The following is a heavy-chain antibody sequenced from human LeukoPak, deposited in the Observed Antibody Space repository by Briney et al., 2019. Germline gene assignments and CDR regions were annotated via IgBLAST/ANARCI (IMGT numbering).Heavy chain of an antibody. CDR1: GGSISSYY. CDR3: ATTRFLHWLLTGENDY. J-gene: IGHJ4*02. D-gene: IGHD3-3*01. Sequence: SETLSLTCTVSGGSISSYYWSWIRQPAGKGLEWIGRIYTSGSTNYNPSLKSRVTMSVDTSKNQFSLKLSSVTAADTAVYYCATTRFLHWLLTGENDYWGQGILVTVSS. V-gene: IGHV4-4*07. CDR2: IYTSGST.